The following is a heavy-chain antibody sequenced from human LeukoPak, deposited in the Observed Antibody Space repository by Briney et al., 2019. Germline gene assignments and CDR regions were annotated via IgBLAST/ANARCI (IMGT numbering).Heavy chain of an antibody. J-gene: IGHJ4*02. Sequence: QPGRSLRLSCAASGFTFSRFGMHWVRQAPGKGLEWVAVIWYDGSNKYYADSVKGRFTISRDNSKNTLYLEMNSLRAEDTAVYYCARDYYYDSSGYWDYYFDYWGQGTLVSVSS. V-gene: IGHV3-33*01. CDR3: ARDYYYDSSGYWDYYFDY. CDR2: IWYDGSNK. CDR1: GFTFSRFG. D-gene: IGHD3-22*01.